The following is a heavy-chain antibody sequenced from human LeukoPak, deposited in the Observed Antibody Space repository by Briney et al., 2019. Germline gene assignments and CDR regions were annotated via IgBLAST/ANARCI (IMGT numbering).Heavy chain of an antibody. V-gene: IGHV3-30*01. Sequence: GGSLRLSCAASGFTFSSYAMHWVRQAPGKGLEWVAVISYDGSNKYYADSVKGRFTISRDNSKNTLYLQMNSLRAEDTAVYYCAREVPVAGYMDYWGQGTLVTVSP. CDR3: AREVPVAGYMDY. CDR2: ISYDGSNK. J-gene: IGHJ4*02. CDR1: GFTFSSYA. D-gene: IGHD6-19*01.